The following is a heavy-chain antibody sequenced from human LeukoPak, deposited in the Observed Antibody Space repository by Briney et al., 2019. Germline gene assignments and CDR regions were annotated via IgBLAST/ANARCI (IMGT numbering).Heavy chain of an antibody. J-gene: IGHJ3*02. D-gene: IGHD6-13*01. CDR2: IYYSGST. CDR1: GGSISSYY. V-gene: IGHV4-59*01. Sequence: PSETPSLTCTVSGGSISSYYWSWIRQPPGKGLEWIGYIYYSGSTNYNPSLKSRVTISVDTSKNQFSLKLSSVTAADTAVYYCARDAARFLDAFDIWGQGTMVTVSS. CDR3: ARDAARFLDAFDI.